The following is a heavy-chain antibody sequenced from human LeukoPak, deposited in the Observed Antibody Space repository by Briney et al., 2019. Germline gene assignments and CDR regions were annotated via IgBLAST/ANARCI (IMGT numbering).Heavy chain of an antibody. D-gene: IGHD2-21*02. Sequence: PGGSLRLSCAASGFIFSSYSMNWVRQAPGKGLEWVSSISSSRTTFRYYAESVRGRFTISRDNAKNSLYLQMNSLRAEDTAVYYCARSCGGDCYSDYWGQGTLVTVSS. J-gene: IGHJ4*02. CDR1: GFIFSSYS. CDR2: ISSSRTTFR. V-gene: IGHV3-21*01. CDR3: ARSCGGDCYSDY.